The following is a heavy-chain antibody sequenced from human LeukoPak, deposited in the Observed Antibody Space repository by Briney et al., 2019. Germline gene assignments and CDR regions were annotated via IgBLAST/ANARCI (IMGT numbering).Heavy chain of an antibody. Sequence: PGGSLRVSCAVSGFTFSSYSMNWVRQAPGKGLEWVSSISSSSSYIYYADSVKGRFTISRDNAKNSLYLEMNSLRAEDTAVYYCAKAYCSGGSCYPFEYWGQGTLVTVSS. CDR1: GFTFSSYS. D-gene: IGHD2-15*01. CDR2: ISSSSSYI. CDR3: AKAYCSGGSCYPFEY. V-gene: IGHV3-21*01. J-gene: IGHJ4*02.